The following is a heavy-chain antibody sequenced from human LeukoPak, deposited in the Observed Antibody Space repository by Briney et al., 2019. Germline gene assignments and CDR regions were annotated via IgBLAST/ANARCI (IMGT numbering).Heavy chain of an antibody. J-gene: IGHJ4*02. Sequence: ASVKVSCKASGYTFTGYYMHWVRQAPGQGLEWMGWINPNSGGTNYAQKFQGRVTMTRDTSISTAYMELSRLRSDDTAVYYCATIAGRLGSQNDYWGQGTLVTVSS. V-gene: IGHV1-2*02. CDR3: ATIAGRLGSQNDY. D-gene: IGHD6-19*01. CDR2: INPNSGGT. CDR1: GYTFTGYY.